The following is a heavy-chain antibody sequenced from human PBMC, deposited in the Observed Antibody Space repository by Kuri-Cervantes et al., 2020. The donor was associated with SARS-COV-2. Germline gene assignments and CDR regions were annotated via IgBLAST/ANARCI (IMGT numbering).Heavy chain of an antibody. CDR1: GGSISSGSYY. D-gene: IGHD6-19*01. CDR3: ARGIAVAGAKYFDY. J-gene: IGHJ4*02. Sequence: SETLSLTCTVSGGSISSGSYYWTWIRQPAGKELEWTGRLYTSGSTNYNPSLKSRVTISADTSKNQFSLNLSSVTAADTAVYYCARGIAVAGAKYFDYWGQGTLVTVSS. V-gene: IGHV4-61*02. CDR2: LYTSGST.